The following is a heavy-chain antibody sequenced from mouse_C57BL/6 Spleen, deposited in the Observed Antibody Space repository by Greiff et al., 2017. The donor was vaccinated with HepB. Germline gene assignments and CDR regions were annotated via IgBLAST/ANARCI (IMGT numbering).Heavy chain of an antibody. J-gene: IGHJ1*03. V-gene: IGHV1-47*01. D-gene: IGHD2-1*01. CDR2: FHPYNDDT. CDR3: ARLRAYGNYWYFDV. Sequence: QVQLKQSGAELVKPGASVKMSCKASGYTFTTYPIEWMKQNHGKSLEWIGNFHPYNDDTKYNEKFKGKATLTVEKSSSTVYLELSRLTSDDSVVYYCARLRAYGNYWYFDVWGTGTTVTVSS. CDR1: GYTFTTYP.